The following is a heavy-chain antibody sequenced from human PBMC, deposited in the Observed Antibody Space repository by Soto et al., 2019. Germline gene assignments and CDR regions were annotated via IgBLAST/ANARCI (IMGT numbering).Heavy chain of an antibody. Sequence: GSLRLSCAASGFTLRTYTMNWVRQAPGKGLEWVSSISISSSDRYYADSVRGRFTISRDNAKNALYLQINSLRADDTAVYFCVRGMNPLFGGQGTLVTVSS. V-gene: IGHV3-21*06. CDR3: VRGMNPLF. J-gene: IGHJ4*01. CDR2: ISISSSDR. CDR1: GFTLRTYT.